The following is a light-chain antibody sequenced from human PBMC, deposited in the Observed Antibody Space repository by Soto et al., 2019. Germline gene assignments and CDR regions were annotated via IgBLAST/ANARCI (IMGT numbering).Light chain of an antibody. Sequence: QSVLTQPPSASGSPGQSATFPCLGPINYVGGYNYVSWYQQHPGKVPQLMIYQVTKRPSGVPDRFSASKSDTTASLTISGLQADDEGDYYCMSYAGGNRFVFGTGTKVTVL. CDR1: INYVGGYNY. J-gene: IGLJ1*01. CDR2: QVT. CDR3: MSYAGGNRFV. V-gene: IGLV2-8*01.